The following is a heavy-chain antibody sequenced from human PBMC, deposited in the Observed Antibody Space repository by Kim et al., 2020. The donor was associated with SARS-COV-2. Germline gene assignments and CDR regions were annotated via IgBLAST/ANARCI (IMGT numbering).Heavy chain of an antibody. CDR1: GFTFSSYA. CDR3: ALSFRVGEYSGYDYNY. Sequence: GGSLRLSCAASGFTFSSYAMSWVRQAPGKGLEWVSAISGSGGSTYYADSVKGRFTISRDNSKNTLYLQMNSLRAEDTAVYYCALSFRVGEYSGYDYNYWGQGTLVTVSS. CDR2: ISGSGGST. D-gene: IGHD5-12*01. J-gene: IGHJ4*02. V-gene: IGHV3-23*01.